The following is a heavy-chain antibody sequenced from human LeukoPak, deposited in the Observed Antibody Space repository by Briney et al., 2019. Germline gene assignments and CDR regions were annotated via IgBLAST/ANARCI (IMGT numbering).Heavy chain of an antibody. V-gene: IGHV4-61*02. J-gene: IGHJ4*02. CDR1: GGSISSGSYY. Sequence: SQTLSLTCTVSGGSISSGSYYWSWIRQPAGKGLEWIERIYTSGSTNYNPSLKSRVTISVDTSKNQFSLKLSSVTAADTAVYYCARVSDYGDYSFDYWGQGTLVTVSS. CDR3: ARVSDYGDYSFDY. D-gene: IGHD4-17*01. CDR2: IYTSGST.